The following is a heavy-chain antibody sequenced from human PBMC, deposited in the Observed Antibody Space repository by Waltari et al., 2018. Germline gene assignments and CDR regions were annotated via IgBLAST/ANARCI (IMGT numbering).Heavy chain of an antibody. CDR2: INPNKGGT. D-gene: IGHD2-21*02. CDR1: EYNFIDYY. J-gene: IGHJ5*02. V-gene: IGHV1-2*02. CDR3: ARDGDWHWFAP. Sequence: QVQLVQSGAEVKKPGASVTVSCKASEYNFIDYYINWVRQAPGQGLAGMGWINPNKGGTKYAQKFQGRVTMTRDTSISTAYMELTRLTTDDTAVYYCARDGDWHWFAPWGQGTLVTVSS.